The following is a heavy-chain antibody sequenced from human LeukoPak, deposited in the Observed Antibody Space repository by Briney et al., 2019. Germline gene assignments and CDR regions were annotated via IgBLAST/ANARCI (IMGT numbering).Heavy chain of an antibody. CDR2: ISVSGSST. CDR1: GFTFSSYA. J-gene: IGHJ4*02. D-gene: IGHD1-26*01. Sequence: GGSLRLSCAASGFTFSSYAMSWVRQAPEKGLEWVSVISVSGSSTNYADSVKGRFTISRDNSKNTLYLQMNSLRAEDTAVYYCARPETAWELPLSYFDYWGQGTLVTVSS. V-gene: IGHV3-23*01. CDR3: ARPETAWELPLSYFDY.